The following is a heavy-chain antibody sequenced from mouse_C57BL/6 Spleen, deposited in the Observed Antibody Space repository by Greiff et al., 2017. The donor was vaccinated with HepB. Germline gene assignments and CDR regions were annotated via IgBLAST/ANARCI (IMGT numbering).Heavy chain of an antibody. D-gene: IGHD2-1*01. J-gene: IGHJ3*01. Sequence: QVQLKQSGAELARPGASVKLSCKASGYTFTSYGISWVKQRTGQGLEWIGEIYPRSGNTYYNEKFKGKATLTADKSSSTAYMELRSLTSEDSAVYFCARSGNWAYWGQGTLVTVSA. CDR2: IYPRSGNT. CDR3: ARSGNWAY. V-gene: IGHV1-81*01. CDR1: GYTFTSYG.